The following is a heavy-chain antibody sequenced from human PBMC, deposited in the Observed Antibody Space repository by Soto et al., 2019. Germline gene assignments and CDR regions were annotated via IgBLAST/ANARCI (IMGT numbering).Heavy chain of an antibody. CDR1: GGSISHYY. J-gene: IGHJ5*02. Sequence: SETLSLTCTVSGGSISHYYWSWIRQSPGKGLEWIGYAYYGGSTDYNPSLKSRVTMSVDTSKNQVSLKLNSVTTADTAVYYCARDRSTYGGGGTGEVKENWFDPWGQGTLVTVSS. V-gene: IGHV4-59*01. D-gene: IGHD2-8*01. CDR2: AYYGGST. CDR3: ARDRSTYGGGGTGEVKENWFDP.